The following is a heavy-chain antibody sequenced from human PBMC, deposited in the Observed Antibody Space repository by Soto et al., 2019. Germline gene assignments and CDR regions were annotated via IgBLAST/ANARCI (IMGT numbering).Heavy chain of an antibody. CDR2: GGT. D-gene: IGHD3-16*01. J-gene: IGHJ6*02. V-gene: IGHV4-31*02. CDR3: ARSTKLVPVAYVMDV. Sequence: GGTYYNPSLKSRVTISVDTSKNQLSLKVSSVTAADTAVYYCARSTKLVPVAYVMDVWCQGTTVTVSS.